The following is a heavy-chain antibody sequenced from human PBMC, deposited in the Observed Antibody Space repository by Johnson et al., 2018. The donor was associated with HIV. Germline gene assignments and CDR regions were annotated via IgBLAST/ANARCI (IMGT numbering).Heavy chain of an antibody. CDR1: GFSFRSYG. J-gene: IGHJ3*02. CDR3: AKGDDYYDSSGPIPPAGPDAFDI. V-gene: IGHV3-30*02. CDR2: IRYDGSNK. Sequence: QVQLVESGGGVVQPGGSLRLSCAATGFSFRSYGMHWVRQGPGKGLEWMAFIRYDGSNKYYADSVKGRFTISRDNSKNTLYLQMNSLRAEDTAVYYCAKGDDYYDSSGPIPPAGPDAFDIWGQGTMVTVSS. D-gene: IGHD3-22*01.